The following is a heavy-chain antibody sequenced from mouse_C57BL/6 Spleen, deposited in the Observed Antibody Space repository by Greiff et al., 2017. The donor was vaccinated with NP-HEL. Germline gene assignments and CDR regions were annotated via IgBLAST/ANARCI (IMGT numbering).Heavy chain of an antibody. CDR2: IDPNSGGT. J-gene: IGHJ1*03. Sequence: QVQLQQPGAELVKPGASVKLSCKASGYTFTSYWMHWVKQRPGRGLEWIGRIDPNSGGTKYNEKFKSKATLTVDKPSSTAYMQLSSPTSEDSAVYYCAREDYYGSPYFDVWGTGTTVTVSS. CDR3: AREDYYGSPYFDV. CDR1: GYTFTSYW. V-gene: IGHV1-72*01. D-gene: IGHD1-1*01.